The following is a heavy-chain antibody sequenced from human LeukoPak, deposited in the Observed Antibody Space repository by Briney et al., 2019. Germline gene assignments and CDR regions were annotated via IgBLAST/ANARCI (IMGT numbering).Heavy chain of an antibody. D-gene: IGHD6-6*01. J-gene: IGHJ4*02. CDR1: GFPFSGYR. CDR2: MSILSGIT. Sequence: PGGSLRLSCAGSGFPFSGYRMNWVRQTPGKGLEWVSSMSILSGITYYAESVKGRFTVSRDNAKNLLHLQMNSLRVEDTAIYYCAREFEYSTSGAGYWGQGTLVTVSS. V-gene: IGHV3-21*01. CDR3: AREFEYSTSGAGY.